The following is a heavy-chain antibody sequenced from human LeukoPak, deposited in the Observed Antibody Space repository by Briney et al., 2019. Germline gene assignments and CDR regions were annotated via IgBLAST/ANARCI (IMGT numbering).Heavy chain of an antibody. CDR2: IYYSGST. Sequence: SETLSLTCTVSGGSISSSSYYWGWIRQPPGKGLEWIGSIYYSGSTNYNPSLKSRVTISVDTSKNQFSLKLSSVTAADTAVYYCARDRIVATIYYGMDVWGQGTTVTVSS. CDR1: GGSISSSSYY. J-gene: IGHJ6*02. V-gene: IGHV4-39*07. CDR3: ARDRIVATIYYGMDV. D-gene: IGHD5-12*01.